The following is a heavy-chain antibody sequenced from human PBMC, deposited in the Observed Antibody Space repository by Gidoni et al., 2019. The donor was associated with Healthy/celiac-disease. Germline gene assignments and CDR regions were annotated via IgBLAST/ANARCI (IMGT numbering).Heavy chain of an antibody. V-gene: IGHV4-34*01. D-gene: IGHD2-2*01. J-gene: IGHJ4*02. CDR2: INHSGST. Sequence: QVQLQQWGAGLLKPSETMSLTCAVYGGSFSGYYWSWIRQPPGKGLEWIGEINHSGSTNYNPSLQRRVPISVDTSKNPFSLKLRSVTAAATAVYYCARGAPVRRPIRSTSCWAYTYWGQGTLVTVSS. CDR1: GGSFSGYY. CDR3: ARGAPVRRPIRSTSCWAYTY.